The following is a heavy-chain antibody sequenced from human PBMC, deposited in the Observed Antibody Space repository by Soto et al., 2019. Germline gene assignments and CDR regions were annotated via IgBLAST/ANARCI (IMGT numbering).Heavy chain of an antibody. V-gene: IGHV3-49*03. CDR1: GFTFGDFG. CDR3: TTVGNYGSGTDYYYYGMDV. J-gene: IGHJ6*02. D-gene: IGHD3-10*01. Sequence: GGSLRLSCTGSGFTFGDFGMSWFRQAPGKGLEWLSFIRSKGYGGTTESAASVRGRFITSRDDSKSIAYLQMNSLKTEDTAVYYCTTVGNYGSGTDYYYYGMDVWGQGTTVTVSS. CDR2: IRSKGYGGTT.